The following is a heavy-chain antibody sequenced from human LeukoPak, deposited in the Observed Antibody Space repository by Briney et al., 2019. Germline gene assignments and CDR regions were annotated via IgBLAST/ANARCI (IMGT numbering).Heavy chain of an antibody. D-gene: IGHD3-22*01. CDR1: GFRFSSYA. CDR3: AKDPHYDSSGYYYYPPDY. Sequence: GGSLRLSCAASGFRFSSYAMNWVRQAPGKGLGWVSGISGSGATAFYADSVKGRFTISRDNSKNTLYLRLNSLRAEDTAVYYCAKDPHYDSSGYYYYPPDYWGQGTLVTVSS. V-gene: IGHV3-23*01. CDR2: ISGSGATA. J-gene: IGHJ4*02.